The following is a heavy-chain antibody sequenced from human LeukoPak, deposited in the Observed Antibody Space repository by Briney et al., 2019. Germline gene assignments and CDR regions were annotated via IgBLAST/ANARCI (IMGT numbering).Heavy chain of an antibody. V-gene: IGHV3-20*04. J-gene: IGHJ3*01. D-gene: IGHD3-16*01. CDR2: INWNGDST. CDR1: GFTFDDYG. Sequence: GGSLRLSCAASGFTFDDYGMSWVRQGPGKGLEWVSGINWNGDSTGYADSVKGRFTISRDNAKNSLYLQMNSLRVEDTAVYYCARGGAAFDFWGQGTMVTVSS. CDR3: ARGGAAFDF.